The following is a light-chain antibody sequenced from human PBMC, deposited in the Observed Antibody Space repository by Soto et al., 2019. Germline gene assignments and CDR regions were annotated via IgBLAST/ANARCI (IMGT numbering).Light chain of an antibody. V-gene: IGKV1-5*03. Sequence: DIQMTQSPSTLSGSVGDSVTITCRASQTISSWLAWYQQKPGKAPKXLIYKASTLKSGVPSRFSGSGSGTEFTLTISSLQPDDCATYYCQHYNSYSEAFGQGTKVDI. CDR3: QHYNSYSEA. J-gene: IGKJ1*01. CDR1: QTISSW. CDR2: KAS.